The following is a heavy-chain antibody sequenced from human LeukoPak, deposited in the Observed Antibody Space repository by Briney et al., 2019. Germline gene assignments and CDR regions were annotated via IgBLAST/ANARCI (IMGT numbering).Heavy chain of an antibody. J-gene: IGHJ6*03. CDR1: GFTFSSYG. V-gene: IGHV3-30*02. CDR2: IRYDGSNK. D-gene: IGHD3-22*01. Sequence: GGSLRLSCAASGFTFSSYGMHWVRQAPGKGLEWVAFIRYDGSNKYYADSVKGRFTISRDNSKNTLYLQMNSLRAEDTAVYYCAREIGGYERVYYYYMDVWGKGTTVTISS. CDR3: AREIGGYERVYYYYMDV.